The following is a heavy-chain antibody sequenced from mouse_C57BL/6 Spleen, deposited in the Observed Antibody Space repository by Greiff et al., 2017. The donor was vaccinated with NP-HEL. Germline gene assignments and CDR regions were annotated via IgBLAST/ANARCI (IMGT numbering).Heavy chain of an antibody. J-gene: IGHJ2*01. D-gene: IGHD1-1*01. CDR3: ARRGYGSREGLYYFDY. V-gene: IGHV5-6*02. CDR1: GFTFSSYG. CDR2: ISSGGSYT. Sequence: DVQLVESGGDLVKPGGSLKLSCAASGFTFSSYGMSWVRQTPDKRLEWVATISSGGSYTYYPDSVKGRFTISRDNAKNTLYLQMSSLKSEDTAMYYCARRGYGSREGLYYFDYWGQGTTLTVSS.